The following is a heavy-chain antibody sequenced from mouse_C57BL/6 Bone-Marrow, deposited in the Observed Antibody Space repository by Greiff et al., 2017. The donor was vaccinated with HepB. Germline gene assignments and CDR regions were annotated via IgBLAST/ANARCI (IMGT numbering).Heavy chain of an antibody. CDR2: IYPSDSET. V-gene: IGHV1-61*01. CDR1: GYTFTSYW. Sequence: QVQLKEPGAELVRPGSSVKLSCKASGYTFTSYWMDWVKQRPGQGLEWIGNIYPSDSETHYNQKFKDKATLTVDKSSSTAYMQLSSLTSEDSAVYYCARWVYYYGSKDYWGQGTTLTVSS. J-gene: IGHJ2*01. D-gene: IGHD1-1*01. CDR3: ARWVYYYGSKDY.